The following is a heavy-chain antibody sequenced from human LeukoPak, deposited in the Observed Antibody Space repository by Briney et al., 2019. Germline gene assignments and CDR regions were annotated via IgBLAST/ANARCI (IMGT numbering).Heavy chain of an antibody. V-gene: IGHV4-61*02. CDR3: ASFPYYYDSSGYYY. J-gene: IGHJ4*02. D-gene: IGHD3-22*01. CDR1: GGSISSGSYH. CDR2: IYTSGST. Sequence: RPSETLSLTCTVSGGSISSGSYHWSWIRQPAGKGLEWIGRIYTSGSTNYNPSLKSRVTISVDTSKNQFSLKLSSVTAADTAVYYCASFPYYYDSSGYYYWGQGTLVTVSS.